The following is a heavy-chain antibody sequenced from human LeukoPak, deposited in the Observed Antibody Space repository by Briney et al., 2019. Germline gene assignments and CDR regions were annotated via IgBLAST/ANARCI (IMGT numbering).Heavy chain of an antibody. V-gene: IGHV4-39*02. J-gene: IGHJ5*02. CDR2: FYNGRTT. D-gene: IGHD6-19*01. CDR1: GGSISSSYHH. Sequence: RSETLSLTCTVSGGSISSSYHHWGWIRQPPGKGLEWIWSFYNGRTTKYNPSLESRVTISVDASNTHFSLRLSSVTAADTAVYYCAKEPAPYSSGWYFPDDHWGQGALVTVSS. CDR3: AKEPAPYSSGWYFPDDH.